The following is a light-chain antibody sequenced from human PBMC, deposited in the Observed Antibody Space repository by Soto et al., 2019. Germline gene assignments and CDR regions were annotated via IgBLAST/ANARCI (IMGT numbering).Light chain of an antibody. Sequence: DIQMTQSPSTLSGSVGGRVTITCRASQPISNWLAWYQQKPGKAPKLLIYVASALHSGVPSRFSGSGSGTEFTLTISSLQPEDFAAYYCQQANSFPITFGQGTRLEIK. CDR3: QQANSFPIT. CDR2: VAS. J-gene: IGKJ5*01. CDR1: QPISNW. V-gene: IGKV1-12*01.